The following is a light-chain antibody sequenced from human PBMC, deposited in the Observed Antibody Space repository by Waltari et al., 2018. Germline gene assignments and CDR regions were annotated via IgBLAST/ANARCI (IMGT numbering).Light chain of an antibody. J-gene: IGKJ4*01. V-gene: IGKV3-20*01. CDR2: PPS. CDR3: QKYGSTPRP. Sequence: IVLTQSPVTLSLSPGERASLSCRASQSISNNYLAWDQQIPGQAPSLLIYPPSTRATGIPDRFSGSGSGTDFTLTISRLEPEDFAVYYCQKYGSTPRPFGGGTKVEI. CDR1: QSISNNY.